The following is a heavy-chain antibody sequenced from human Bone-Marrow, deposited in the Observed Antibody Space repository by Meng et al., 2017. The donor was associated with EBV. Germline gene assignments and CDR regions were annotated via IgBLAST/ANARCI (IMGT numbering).Heavy chain of an antibody. V-gene: IGHV3-53*01. CDR3: AREVTDYGMDV. CDR1: GFNVISNY. Sequence: VWLVDAGGAFLPPGVSLRLSCAASGFNVISNYISWVRQAPGKGLEWVSVIYSGGSTYYADSVKGRFTISRDNSKNTLYLQMNSLRAEDTAVYYCAREVTDYGMDVWGQGTTVTVSS. J-gene: IGHJ6*02. D-gene: IGHD3-10*01. CDR2: IYSGGST.